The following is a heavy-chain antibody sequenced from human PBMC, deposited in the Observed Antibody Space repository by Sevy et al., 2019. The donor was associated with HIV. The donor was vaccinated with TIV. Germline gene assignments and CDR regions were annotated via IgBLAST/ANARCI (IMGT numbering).Heavy chain of an antibody. CDR1: GFTFNTHA. CDR3: AKALNPALESMIEVILRTLKGFDV. V-gene: IGHV3-23*01. Sequence: GGSLRLSCTASGFTFNTHAMTWVRQAPGKGLEWVSVISGPGLRTYYADSVKGRFTISRDNSKNTLYLQMNSLRVDDTATYYCAKALNPALESMIEVILRTLKGFDVWGQGTMVTVSS. D-gene: IGHD3-22*01. J-gene: IGHJ3*01. CDR2: ISGPGLRT.